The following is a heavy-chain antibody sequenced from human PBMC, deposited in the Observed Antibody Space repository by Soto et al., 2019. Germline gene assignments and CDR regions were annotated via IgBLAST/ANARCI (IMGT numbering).Heavy chain of an antibody. CDR1: GGTFSSYA. J-gene: IGHJ3*02. D-gene: IGHD2-21*02. CDR2: IIPIFGTA. V-gene: IGHV1-69*01. CDR3: ARDFAYCGGDCMGDAFDI. Sequence: QVQLVQSGAEVKKPGSSVKVSCKASGGTFSSYAISWVRQAPGQGLEWMGGIIPIFGTANYAQKFQGRVTMTGDESTRTAYMERSSVRSEDTAVYYCARDFAYCGGDCMGDAFDIWGQGTMVTVSS.